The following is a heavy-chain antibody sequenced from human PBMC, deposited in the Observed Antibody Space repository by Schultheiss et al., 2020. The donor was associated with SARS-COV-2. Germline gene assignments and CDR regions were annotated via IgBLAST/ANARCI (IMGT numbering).Heavy chain of an antibody. CDR1: RFTFSSYS. CDR2: ISSSSSTI. J-gene: IGHJ4*02. V-gene: IGHV3-48*01. Sequence: GGSLRLSCAASRFTFSSYSMNWVRQAPGKGLEWVSYISSSSSTIKYADSVKGRFTISRDNSKNTLYLQMNSLRAEDTAVYYCATPDLWGQGTLVTVSS. CDR3: ATPDL.